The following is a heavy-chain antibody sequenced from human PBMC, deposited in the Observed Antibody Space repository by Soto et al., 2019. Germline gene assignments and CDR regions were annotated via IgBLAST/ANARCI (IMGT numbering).Heavy chain of an antibody. CDR3: ARSAVPIVVVPAARSWFDH. V-gene: IGHV1-3*01. CDR1: GYTFTSYA. D-gene: IGHD2-2*01. CDR2: INAGNGNT. J-gene: IGHJ5*02. Sequence: GASVKVSCKASGYTFTSYAMHWVRQAPGQRLEWMGWINAGNGNTKYSQKFQGWVTMTRDTSISTAYMELSRLRSDDTAVYYCARSAVPIVVVPAARSWFDHWGQGTLVTVSS.